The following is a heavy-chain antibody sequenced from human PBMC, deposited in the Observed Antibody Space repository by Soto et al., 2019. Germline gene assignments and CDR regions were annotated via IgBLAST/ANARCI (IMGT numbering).Heavy chain of an antibody. CDR2: IYYSGST. D-gene: IGHD6-13*01. CDR3: ARETIAAAGVWFDP. V-gene: IGHV4-31*03. J-gene: IGHJ5*02. Sequence: QVQLQESGPGLVKPSQTLSLTCTVSGGSISSGGYYWSWIRQHPGKGLEWSGNIYYSGSTYYNPSLKSRVTISVDTSKNQFSLKLSSVTAADTAVYYCARETIAAAGVWFDPWGQGTLVTVSS. CDR1: GGSISSGGYY.